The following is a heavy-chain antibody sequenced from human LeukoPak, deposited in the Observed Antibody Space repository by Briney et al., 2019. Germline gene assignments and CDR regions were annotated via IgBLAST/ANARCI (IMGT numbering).Heavy chain of an antibody. D-gene: IGHD6-13*01. V-gene: IGHV4-59*01. Sequence: SETLSLTCTVSGDSMRSYYWSWIRQAPGKGLEWLGLMDDRGDSNYNPSLKGRGSISVDTSKNQFSLKLRSVTAADTAVYYCARDSRYDSGWFDDGMDVWGPGTTVTVSS. CDR3: ARDSRYDSGWFDDGMDV. CDR1: GDSMRSYY. CDR2: MDDRGDS. J-gene: IGHJ6*02.